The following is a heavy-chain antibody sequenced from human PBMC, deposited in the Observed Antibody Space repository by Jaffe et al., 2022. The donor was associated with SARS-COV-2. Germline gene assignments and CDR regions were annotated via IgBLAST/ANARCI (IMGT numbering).Heavy chain of an antibody. CDR2: IGSSGSTI. V-gene: IGHV3-11*01. CDR3: ASNRGGYSSRSRGYYYYGMDV. CDR1: GFTFSDYY. Sequence: QVQLVESGGGLVKPGGSLRLSCAASGFTFSDYYMSWIRQAPGKGLEWVSYIGSSGSTIYYTDSVKGRFTISRDNAKNSLYLQMNSLRAEDTAVYYCASNRGGYSSRSRGYYYYGMDVWGQGTTVTVSS. D-gene: IGHD6-19*01. J-gene: IGHJ6*02.